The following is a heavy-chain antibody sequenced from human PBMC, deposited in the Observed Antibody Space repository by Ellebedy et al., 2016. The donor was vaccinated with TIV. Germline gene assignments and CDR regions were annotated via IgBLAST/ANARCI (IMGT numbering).Heavy chain of an antibody. V-gene: IGHV3-30*18. CDR3: AKAVNTRGSYYHPLDC. J-gene: IGHJ4*02. CDR2: ISYDGKNE. D-gene: IGHD3-10*01. Sequence: GESLKISCAASGFTFSNYGMHWVRQAPGRGLEWVAVISYDGKNEYNADLVKGRFTISRDNSKNTLHLQMNSLRPEDTAVYYCAKAVNTRGSYYHPLDCWGQGTLVTVSS. CDR1: GFTFSNYG.